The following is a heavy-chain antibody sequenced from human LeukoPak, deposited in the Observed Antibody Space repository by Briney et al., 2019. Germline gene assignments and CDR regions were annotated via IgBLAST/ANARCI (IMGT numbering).Heavy chain of an antibody. J-gene: IGHJ4*02. V-gene: IGHV3-11*04. D-gene: IGHD3-22*01. CDR1: GFTISNYY. Sequence: PGGPLRLSCAASGFTISNYYMSWIRQAPAKGLEWVSYISSSGSTIYYEDSVKARFTISRDNDKNTLYLQMNSLRAEDTAVYCCARRVGYSIDYWGQGTLVTVPS. CDR2: ISSSGSTI. CDR3: ARRVGYSIDY.